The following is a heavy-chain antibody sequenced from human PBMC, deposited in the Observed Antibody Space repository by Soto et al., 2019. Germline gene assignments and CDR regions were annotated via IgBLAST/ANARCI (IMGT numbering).Heavy chain of an antibody. CDR1: GFTFSSYG. V-gene: IGHV3-33*01. CDR3: ARASYSYGYYYYYGMDV. D-gene: IGHD5-18*01. Sequence: QVQLVESGGGVVQPGRSLRLSCAASGFTFSSYGMHWVRQAPGKGLEWVAVIWYDGSNKYYADSVKGRFTISRDNSKNTLYLQMTSLRAEDTAVYYCARASYSYGYYYYYGMDVWGQGTTVTVSS. CDR2: IWYDGSNK. J-gene: IGHJ6*02.